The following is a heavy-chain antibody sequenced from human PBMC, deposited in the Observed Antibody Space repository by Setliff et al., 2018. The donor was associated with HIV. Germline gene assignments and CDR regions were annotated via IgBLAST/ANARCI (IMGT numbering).Heavy chain of an antibody. CDR2: IYYSGST. J-gene: IGHJ6*02. V-gene: IGHV4-59*11. CDR3: ARENGRTNYYYYYGMDV. CDR1: GVSISSHY. Sequence: SETLSLTCTVSGVSISSHYWSWVRQPPGKGLEWIGYIYYSGSTYYNPSLKSRVTISVDTSKNQFSLKLSSVTAADTAVYYCARENGRTNYYYYYGMDVWGQGTTVTVSS.